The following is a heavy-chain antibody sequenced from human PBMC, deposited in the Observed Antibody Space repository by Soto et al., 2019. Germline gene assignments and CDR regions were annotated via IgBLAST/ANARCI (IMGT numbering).Heavy chain of an antibody. CDR2: ISYDGSNK. J-gene: IGHJ4*02. V-gene: IGHV3-30*18. CDR3: AKDWGQVLLWFGALEVDY. CDR1: GFTFSSYG. Sequence: GGSLRLSCAASGFTFSSYGMHWVRQAPGKGLEWVAVISYDGSNKYYADSVKGRFTISRDNSKNTLYLQMNSLRAEDTAVYYCAKDWGQVLLWFGALEVDYWGQGTLVTVSS. D-gene: IGHD3-10*01.